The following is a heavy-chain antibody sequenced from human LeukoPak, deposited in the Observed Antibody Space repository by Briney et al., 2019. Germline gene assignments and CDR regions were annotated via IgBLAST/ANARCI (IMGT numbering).Heavy chain of an antibody. CDR2: IYHSGST. CDR3: ARRPYGDPAAGFDY. CDR1: GYSISGGYY. Sequence: SETLSLTCAVSGYSISGGYYWGWIRQPPGKGLEWIGSIYHSGSTYYNPSLKSRVTISVDTSKNQFSLRLSSVTAADTAVYYCARRPYGDPAAGFDYWGQGTLVTVSS. J-gene: IGHJ4*02. V-gene: IGHV4-38-2*01. D-gene: IGHD4-17*01.